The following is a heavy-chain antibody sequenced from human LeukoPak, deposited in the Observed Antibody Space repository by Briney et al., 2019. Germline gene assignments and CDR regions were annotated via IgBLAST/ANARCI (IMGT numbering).Heavy chain of an antibody. CDR2: INAGNGNT. J-gene: IGHJ4*02. Sequence: ASVKVSCKASGYTFTSYAMHWVRQAPGQRLEWMGWINAGNGNTKYSQKFQGRVTITRDTSASTAYMELSSLRSEDTAMYYCARSWALRFLETDVDFDYWGQGTLVTVSS. D-gene: IGHD3-3*01. V-gene: IGHV1-3*01. CDR3: ARSWALRFLETDVDFDY. CDR1: GYTFTSYA.